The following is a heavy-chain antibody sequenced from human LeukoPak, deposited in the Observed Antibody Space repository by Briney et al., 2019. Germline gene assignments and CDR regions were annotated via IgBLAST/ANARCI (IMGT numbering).Heavy chain of an antibody. V-gene: IGHV7-4-1*04. J-gene: IGHJ4*02. CDR2: INTKTGNP. CDR3: ARDHDFLSGHSRRDFDY. CDR1: GYTFNDYT. Sequence: ASVKVSCKASGYTFNDYTMNWVRQAPGQGLEWMGWINTKTGNPTYAQGFTGRFVFSLDTSVSVAYLQINGLEADDTAMYYYARDHDFLSGHSRRDFDYWGQGTLVTVSS. D-gene: IGHD3-3*01.